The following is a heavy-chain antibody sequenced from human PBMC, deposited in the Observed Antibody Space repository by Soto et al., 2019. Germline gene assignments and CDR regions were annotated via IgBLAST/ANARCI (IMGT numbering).Heavy chain of an antibody. CDR3: ARISTVTTRPYYYGMDV. D-gene: IGHD4-17*01. J-gene: IGHJ6*02. CDR1: GYSFTSYW. V-gene: IGHV5-51*01. CDR2: IYPGDSDT. Sequence: EVQLVQSGAEVKKPGESLKISCKGSGYSFTSYWIAWVRQMPGKGLEWMGSIYPGDSDTRYSQSFQGQVTISADKSIRTAYLQWSSLKASDTAVYYCARISTVTTRPYYYGMDVWGQGAPVNVSS.